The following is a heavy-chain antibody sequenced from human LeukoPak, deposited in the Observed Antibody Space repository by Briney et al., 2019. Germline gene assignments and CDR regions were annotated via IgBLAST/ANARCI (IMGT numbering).Heavy chain of an antibody. CDR2: ISYDGSNK. J-gene: IGHJ4*02. CDR1: GFTFSSYG. CDR3: AGRAGDWFHFDY. V-gene: IGHV3-30*03. Sequence: QPGRSLRLSCAASGFTFSSYGMHWVRQAPGKGLEWVAVISYDGSNKYYADSVKGRFTISRDNSKNTLYLQMNSLRAEDTAVYNCAGRAGDWFHFDYWGQGTLVTVSS. D-gene: IGHD7-27*01.